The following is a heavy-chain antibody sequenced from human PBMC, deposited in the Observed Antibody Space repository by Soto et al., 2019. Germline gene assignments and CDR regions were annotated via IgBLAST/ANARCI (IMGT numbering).Heavy chain of an antibody. J-gene: IGHJ5*02. CDR3: AAYGDCSSTSCPNWFDP. V-gene: IGHV3-23*01. CDR2: ISGSGGST. CDR1: GFTFSSYA. Sequence: GGSLRLSCAASGFTFSSYAMSWVRQAPGKGLEWVSAISGSGGSTYYADSVKGRFTISRDNSKNTLYLQMNGLRAEDTAVYYCAAYGDCSSTSCPNWFDPWGQGTLVTVSS. D-gene: IGHD2-2*01.